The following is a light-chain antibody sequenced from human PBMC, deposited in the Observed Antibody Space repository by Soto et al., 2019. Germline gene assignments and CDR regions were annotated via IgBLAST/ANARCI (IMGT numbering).Light chain of an antibody. Sequence: EIVMTQSPATLSVSPGDGATLSCRASQSIDSNLAWYQQKPGQTPRLLIYGASTRPTGIPARFSGSGSGTEFTLTISSPQSEDFAVYFCQQYVSSPMYTFGQGTKLEIK. CDR3: QQYVSSPMYT. CDR1: QSIDSN. CDR2: GAS. V-gene: IGKV3D-15*02. J-gene: IGKJ2*01.